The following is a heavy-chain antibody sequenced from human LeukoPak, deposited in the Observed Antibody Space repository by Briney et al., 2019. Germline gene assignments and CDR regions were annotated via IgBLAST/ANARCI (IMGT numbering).Heavy chain of an antibody. CDR1: GFTFSSHN. CDR3: ARDRYSMSSAFDY. Sequence: GGSLRLSCAASGFTFSSHNMNWVRQAPGKGLERVSYISTSSTIVYYAESVKGPFTISRDNAKTSLYLQMNSLRAEDTAVYYCARDRYSMSSAFDYWGQGTLVTVSS. J-gene: IGHJ4*02. V-gene: IGHV3-48*01. D-gene: IGHD6-6*01. CDR2: ISTSSTIV.